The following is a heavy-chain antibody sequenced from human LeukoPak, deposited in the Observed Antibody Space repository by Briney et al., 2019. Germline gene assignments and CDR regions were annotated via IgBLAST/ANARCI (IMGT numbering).Heavy chain of an antibody. D-gene: IGHD3-22*01. J-gene: IGHJ4*02. V-gene: IGHV3-30*14. Sequence: GGSLRLSCAASGFTFSSYAMHWVRQAPGKGLEWVASISYDGSKKYYADSLKGRFTISRDNSKNTLYLQMNSLRAEDTAVYYCARVAGGYYYDSRGYLDYWGQGTLVTVSS. CDR1: GFTFSSYA. CDR2: ISYDGSKK. CDR3: ARVAGGYYYDSRGYLDY.